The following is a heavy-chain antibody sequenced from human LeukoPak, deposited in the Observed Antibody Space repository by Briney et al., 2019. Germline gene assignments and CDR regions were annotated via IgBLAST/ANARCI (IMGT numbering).Heavy chain of an antibody. CDR3: ASGIAAAGTVDY. J-gene: IGHJ4*02. D-gene: IGHD6-13*01. CDR2: IYYSGST. V-gene: IGHV4-59*08. CDR1: GGSISSYY. Sequence: SETLSLTCTVSGGSISSYYWSWIRQPPGKGLEWIGYIYYSGSTNYNPSLKSRVTISVDTSKNQFSLKLSSVTAADTAVYYCASGIAAAGTVDYWGQGTLVTVSS.